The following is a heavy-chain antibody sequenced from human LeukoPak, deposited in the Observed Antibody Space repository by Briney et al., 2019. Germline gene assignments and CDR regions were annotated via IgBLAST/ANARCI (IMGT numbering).Heavy chain of an antibody. Sequence: GGSLRLSCAASGFTFSRFRMSWVRQPPGKGLEWVANINQDGSEIYYVDSVKGRFTVSTDNAKNSLYLQMTSLRAEDTAVYYCAKRLAIAAASFDYWGQGTLVTVSS. J-gene: IGHJ4*02. D-gene: IGHD6-13*01. CDR2: INQDGSEI. CDR3: AKRLAIAAASFDY. V-gene: IGHV3-7*01. CDR1: GFTFSRFR.